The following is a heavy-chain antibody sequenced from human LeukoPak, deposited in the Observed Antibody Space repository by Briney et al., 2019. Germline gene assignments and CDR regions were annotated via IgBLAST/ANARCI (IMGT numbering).Heavy chain of an antibody. CDR1: GGSISSSSYY. Sequence: SETLSLTCTVSGGSISSSSYYWGWIRQPPGKGLEWIGSIYHSGSTYYNPSLKSRVTVSVDTSKNQFSLKLSSVTAADTAVYYCARLDYWGQGTLVTVSS. J-gene: IGHJ4*02. V-gene: IGHV4-39*01. CDR3: ARLDY. CDR2: IYHSGST.